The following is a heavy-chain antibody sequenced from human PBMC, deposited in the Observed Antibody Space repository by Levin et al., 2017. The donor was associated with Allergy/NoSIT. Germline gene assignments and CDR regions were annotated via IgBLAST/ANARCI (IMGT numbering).Heavy chain of an antibody. J-gene: IGHJ4*02. CDR2: INSDGSST. V-gene: IGHV3-74*01. CDR3: ARGGLAYCSGGSCYYTHSDY. D-gene: IGHD2-15*01. Sequence: AGGSLRLSCAASGFTFSSYWMHWVRQAPGKGLVWVSRINSDGSSTSYADSVKGRFTISRDNAKNTLYLQMNSLRAEDTAVYYCARGGLAYCSGGSCYYTHSDYWGQGTLVTVSS. CDR1: GFTFSSYW.